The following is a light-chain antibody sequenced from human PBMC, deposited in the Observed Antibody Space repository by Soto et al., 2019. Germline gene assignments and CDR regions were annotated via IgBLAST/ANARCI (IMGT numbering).Light chain of an antibody. V-gene: IGLV2-14*03. CDR3: SSYAASSAVV. J-gene: IGLJ2*01. CDR1: SSDIGTYNF. CDR2: DVS. Sequence: QSVLTQPASVSGSPGQSITISCTGTSSDIGTYNFVSWYQQHPGKAPQLLIYDVSFRPSGVSDRFSGSKSGSTASLTISGLQSNDEANYFCSSYAASSAVVFGGVTKVTDL.